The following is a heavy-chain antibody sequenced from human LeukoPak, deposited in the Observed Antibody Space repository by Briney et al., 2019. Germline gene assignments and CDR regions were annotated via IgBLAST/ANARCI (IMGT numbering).Heavy chain of an antibody. CDR2: IIPIFGTA. Sequence: SVKVSCKAFGHTLSSYAMTWVRQAPGQGLEWMGGIIPIFGTANYAQKFQGRVTITADESTSTAYMELSSLRSEDTAVYYCARARGYYDSSGYPLGYWGQGTLVTVSS. V-gene: IGHV1-69*13. J-gene: IGHJ4*02. CDR1: GHTLSSYA. D-gene: IGHD3-22*01. CDR3: ARARGYYDSSGYPLGY.